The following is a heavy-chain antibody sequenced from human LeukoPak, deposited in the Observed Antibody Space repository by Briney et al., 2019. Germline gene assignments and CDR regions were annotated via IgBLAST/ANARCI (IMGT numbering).Heavy chain of an antibody. V-gene: IGHV3-7*01. Sequence: GGSLRLSCAASGFTFSSYWMSWVRQAPGKGLEWVANIKQDGSEKYYVDSVKGRFTISRDNAKNSLYLQMNSLRAEDTAVYYCARDTYYYNSSAFYHYYYGMDVWGQGTTVTVSS. CDR2: IKQDGSEK. CDR3: ARDTYYYNSSAFYHYYYGMDV. J-gene: IGHJ6*02. CDR1: GFTFSSYW. D-gene: IGHD3-22*01.